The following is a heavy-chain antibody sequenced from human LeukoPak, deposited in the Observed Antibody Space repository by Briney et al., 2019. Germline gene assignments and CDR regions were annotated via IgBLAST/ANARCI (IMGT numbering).Heavy chain of an antibody. CDR3: ARDEGDSNYGY. J-gene: IGHJ4*02. CDR2: INPNSGGT. D-gene: IGHD4-11*01. CDR1: GYTLTSYD. V-gene: IGHV1-2*02. Sequence: ASVKVSCKASGYTLTSYDINWVRQATGQGLEWMGWINPNSGGTNYAQKFQGRVTMTRDTSISTAYMELSRLRSDDTAVYYCARDEGDSNYGYWGQGTLVTVSS.